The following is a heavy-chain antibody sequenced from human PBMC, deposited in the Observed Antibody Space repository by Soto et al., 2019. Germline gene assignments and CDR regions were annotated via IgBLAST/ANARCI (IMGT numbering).Heavy chain of an antibody. CDR2: INHNGDS. J-gene: IGHJ3*02. V-gene: IGHV4-34*01. CDR3: ARVTRFPDAFDI. CDR1: GGSFGTSY. Sequence: QVHLQQWGAGLLKPSETLSLTCGVYGGSFGTSYWAWIRQSPEKGLEWIGEINHNGDSNYNPSLKMRVTISLDMSEHQFSLKLTPVAAAETAVYYCARVTRFPDAFDIWGQGTPVIVSS.